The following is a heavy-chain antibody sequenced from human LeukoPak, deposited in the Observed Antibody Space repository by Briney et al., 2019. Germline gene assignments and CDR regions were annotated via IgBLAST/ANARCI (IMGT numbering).Heavy chain of an antibody. CDR2: IIPIFGTA. V-gene: IGHV1-69*05. D-gene: IGHD5-24*01. J-gene: IGHJ4*02. CDR3: ARDQGYSYDY. CDR1: GGTFSSYA. Sequence: ASVKVSCKASGGTFSSYAISWVRQAPGQGLEWMGRIIPIFGTANYAQMFQGRVTITTDESTSTAYMELSSLRSEDTAVYYCARDQGYSYDYWGQGTLVTVSS.